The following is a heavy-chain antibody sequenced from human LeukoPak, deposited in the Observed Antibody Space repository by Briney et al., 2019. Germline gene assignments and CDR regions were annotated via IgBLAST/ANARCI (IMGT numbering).Heavy chain of an antibody. D-gene: IGHD3-10*01. CDR3: ARDLPPAYYGSGFDY. CDR2: ISSSGSTI. V-gene: IGHV3-48*03. J-gene: IGHJ4*02. Sequence: GGSLRLSCAASGFTFSSYEMNWVRQAPGKGLEWVSYISSSGSTIYYADSVKGRFTTSRDNAKNSLYLQVNSLRAEDTAVYYCARDLPPAYYGSGFDYWGQGTLVTVSS. CDR1: GFTFSSYE.